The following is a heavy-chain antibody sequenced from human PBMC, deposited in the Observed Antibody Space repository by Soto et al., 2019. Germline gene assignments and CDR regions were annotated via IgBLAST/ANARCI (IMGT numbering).Heavy chain of an antibody. CDR1: GGTFSSYA. D-gene: IGHD6-6*01. J-gene: IGHJ4*02. Sequence: SVKVSCKASGGTFSSYAISWVRQAPGQGLEWMGGIIPIFGTANYAQKFQGRVTITADESTSTAYMELSSLRSEDTAVYYCAKQKAQFSSSSAFDYWGQGTLVTVSS. CDR2: IIPIFGTA. V-gene: IGHV1-69*13. CDR3: AKQKAQFSSSSAFDY.